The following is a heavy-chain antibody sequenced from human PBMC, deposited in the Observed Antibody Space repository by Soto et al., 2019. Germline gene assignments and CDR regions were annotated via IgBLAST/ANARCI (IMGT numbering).Heavy chain of an antibody. CDR2: ISYDGSNK. Sequence: PGGSLRLSCAASGFTFSSYAMHWVRQAPGKGLEWVAVISYDGSNKYYADSVKGRFTISRDNSKNTLYLQMNSLRAEDTAVYYCAGEGSSSWTVITYYYYYGMDVWGQGTTVTVS. CDR3: AGEGSSSWTVITYYYYYGMDV. CDR1: GFTFSSYA. D-gene: IGHD6-13*01. V-gene: IGHV3-30-3*01. J-gene: IGHJ6*02.